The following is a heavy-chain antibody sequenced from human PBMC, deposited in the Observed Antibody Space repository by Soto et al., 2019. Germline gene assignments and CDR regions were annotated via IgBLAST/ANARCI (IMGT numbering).Heavy chain of an antibody. Sequence: QVQLVQSGTEVKKPGASVKVSCKASGYTFTNYYIHWVRQAPAQGLEWMGTINPSGGSTSYSQKFQGRVTMTRDTSTSTAYMDLSSLRSEDTAVYYCVRVDTSGYYSCGQGTLVTVSS. CDR1: GYTFTNYY. J-gene: IGHJ4*02. CDR2: INPSGGST. CDR3: VRVDTSGYYS. V-gene: IGHV1-46*03. D-gene: IGHD3-22*01.